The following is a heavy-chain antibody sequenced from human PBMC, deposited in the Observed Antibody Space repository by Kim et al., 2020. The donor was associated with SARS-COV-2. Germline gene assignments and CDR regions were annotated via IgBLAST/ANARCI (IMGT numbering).Heavy chain of an antibody. CDR2: FDPEDGET. Sequence: ASVKVSCKVSGYTLTELSMHWVRQAPGKGLEWMGGFDPEDGETIYAQKFQGRVTMTEDTSTDTAYMELSSLRSEDTAVYYCATVVVRGPLIGIDAFDIWGQGTMVTVSS. D-gene: IGHD3-10*01. CDR3: ATVVVRGPLIGIDAFDI. CDR1: GYTLTELS. J-gene: IGHJ3*02. V-gene: IGHV1-24*01.